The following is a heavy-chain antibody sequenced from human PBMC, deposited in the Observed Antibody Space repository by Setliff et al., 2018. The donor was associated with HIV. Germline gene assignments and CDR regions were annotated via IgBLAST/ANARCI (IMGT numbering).Heavy chain of an antibody. CDR1: GCTFSTNA. V-gene: IGHV1-3*01. Sequence: ASVKVSCKAFGCTFSTNAIHWVGQAPGQRLEWMGYINAGDDNTRYSEKFQGRVTITRDTSANTAYMELSSLRSEDTAVYYCARGSCSGCYLSDYWGLGTLVTVSS. D-gene: IGHD6-19*01. J-gene: IGHJ4*02. CDR3: ARGSCSGCYLSDY. CDR2: INAGDDNT.